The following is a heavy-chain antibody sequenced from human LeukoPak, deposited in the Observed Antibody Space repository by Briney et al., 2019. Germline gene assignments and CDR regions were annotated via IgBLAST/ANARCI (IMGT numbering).Heavy chain of an antibody. CDR1: GGSFSGYY. J-gene: IGHJ3*02. CDR3: ARGFPSSRDAFDI. CDR2: INHSGST. Sequence: SETLSLTCAVYGGSFSGYYWSWIRQPPGKGLEWIGEINHSGSTNYNPSLKSRVTISVDTSKNQFSLKLSSVTAADTAVYYCARGFPSSRDAFDIWGQGTMVTVSS. D-gene: IGHD2-2*01. V-gene: IGHV4-34*01.